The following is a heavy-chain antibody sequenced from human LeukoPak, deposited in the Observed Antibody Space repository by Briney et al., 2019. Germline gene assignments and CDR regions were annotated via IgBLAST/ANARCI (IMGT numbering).Heavy chain of an antibody. V-gene: IGHV3-30*18. D-gene: IGHD6-13*01. CDR1: GFTFSSYG. CDR3: AKSGRIAAAGNFDY. Sequence: GGSLRLFCAASGFTFSSYGMHWVCQAPGKGLEWVAVISYDGSNKYYADPVKGRFTISRDNSKNTLYLQMNSLRAEDTAVYYCAKSGRIAAAGNFDYWGQGTLVTVSS. J-gene: IGHJ4*02. CDR2: ISYDGSNK.